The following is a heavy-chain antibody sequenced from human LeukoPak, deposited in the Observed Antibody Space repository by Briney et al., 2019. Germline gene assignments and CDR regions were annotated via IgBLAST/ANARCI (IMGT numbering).Heavy chain of an antibody. CDR1: GGSISSSGNY. CDR3: ARHRAGAGKYFDY. J-gene: IGHJ4*02. V-gene: IGHV4-39*01. Sequence: SETLSLTCTVSGGSISSSGNYWGWIRQPPGKGLEWIGSIYYSESTYYNPSLKSRVTMSADTSKYQFSLKVSSVTAADTAVYYCARHRAGAGKYFDYWGQGTLVTVSS. D-gene: IGHD1-26*01. CDR2: IYYSEST.